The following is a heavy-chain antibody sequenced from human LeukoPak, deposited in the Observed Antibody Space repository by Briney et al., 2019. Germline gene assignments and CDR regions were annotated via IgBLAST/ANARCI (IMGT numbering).Heavy chain of an antibody. CDR3: AREGDYVWGSYREIYFDY. D-gene: IGHD3-16*02. Sequence: SETLSLTCTVSGGSISSYYWSWIRQPPGKGLEWIGYIYYSGSTNYNPSLKSRVTISVDTSKNQFSLKLSSVTAADTAAYYCAREGDYVWGSYREIYFDYWGQGTLVTVSS. V-gene: IGHV4-59*01. CDR1: GGSISSYY. CDR2: IYYSGST. J-gene: IGHJ4*02.